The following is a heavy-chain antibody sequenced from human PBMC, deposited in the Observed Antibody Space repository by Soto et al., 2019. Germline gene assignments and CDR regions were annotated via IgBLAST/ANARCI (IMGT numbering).Heavy chain of an antibody. Sequence: EVQLVESGGGFVQPGGSLRLSCAGSGFRFSSSWMSWVRQAPGKGLEWVAHINQDGSQKYYVDSAKGRFTISRDNAKTSLSLQMKYLIAEDTAGYYCVSWSDAADEDECPHCGQGTLVTVSS. CDR3: VSWSDAADEDECPH. D-gene: IGHD3-3*01. J-gene: IGHJ1*01. CDR2: INQDGSQK. V-gene: IGHV3-7*01. CDR1: GFRFSSSW.